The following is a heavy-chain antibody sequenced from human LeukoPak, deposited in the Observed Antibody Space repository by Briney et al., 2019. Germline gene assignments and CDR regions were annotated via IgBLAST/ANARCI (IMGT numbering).Heavy chain of an antibody. D-gene: IGHD3-10*02. CDR2: ISSSSGSTI. CDR1: GFTFSSYS. CDR3: AELGITMIGGV. J-gene: IGHJ6*04. V-gene: IGHV3-48*04. Sequence: GGSLRLSCAASGFTFSSYSMNWVRQAPGKGLEWVSYISSSSGSTIYYADSVKGRFTISRDNAKNSLYLQMNSLRAEDTAVYYCAELGITMIGGVWGKGTTVTISS.